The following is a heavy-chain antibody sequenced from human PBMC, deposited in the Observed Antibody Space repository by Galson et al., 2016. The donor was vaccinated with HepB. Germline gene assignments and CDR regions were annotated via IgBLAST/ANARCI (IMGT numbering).Heavy chain of an antibody. CDR2: IYPDDSGT. D-gene: IGHD2-2*03. CDR3: AVYYCATGYSSFDPGNNFDY. V-gene: IGHV5-51*03. J-gene: IGHJ4*01. Sequence: QSGAEVKKPGESLKISCEGSGYAFAGYWIGWVRQMPGEGLEWMGIIYPDDSGTRYSPSFLGQVTFSVDKSISTAYLQWSSLKVTSVTAADTAVYYCATGYSSFDPGNNFDYWGHGTLVTVSS. CDR1: GYAFAGYW.